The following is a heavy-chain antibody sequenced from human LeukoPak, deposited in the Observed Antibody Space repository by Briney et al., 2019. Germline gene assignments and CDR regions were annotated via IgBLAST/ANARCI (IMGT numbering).Heavy chain of an antibody. D-gene: IGHD6-19*01. CDR1: GYSISSGYY. V-gene: IGHV4-38-2*02. J-gene: IGHJ4*02. CDR2: IYHSGST. Sequence: SETLSLTCTVSGYSISSGYYWGWIRQPPGKGLEWIGSIYHSGSTYYNPSLKSRVTISVDTSKNQFSLKLSSVTAADTAVYYCAGAVAGSRFGYWGQGTLVTVSS. CDR3: AGAVAGSRFGY.